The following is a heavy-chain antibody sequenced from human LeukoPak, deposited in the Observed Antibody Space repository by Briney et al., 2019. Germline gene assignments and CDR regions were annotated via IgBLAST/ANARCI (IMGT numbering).Heavy chain of an antibody. D-gene: IGHD3-22*01. CDR3: AREIFYASGGYAFDY. CDR1: GFTFSSHS. J-gene: IGHJ4*02. V-gene: IGHV3-48*02. Sequence: GGSLRLFCAASGFTFSSHSMNWVRQAPGKGMEWVSYISSSSSTIYYADSVKGRFTISRDNAKNSLYLQMNSLRDEDTAVYYCAREIFYASGGYAFDYWGQGTLVTVSS. CDR2: ISSSSSTI.